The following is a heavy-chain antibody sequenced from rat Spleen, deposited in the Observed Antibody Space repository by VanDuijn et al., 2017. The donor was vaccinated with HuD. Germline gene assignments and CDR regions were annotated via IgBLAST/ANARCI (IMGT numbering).Heavy chain of an antibody. J-gene: IGHJ2*01. CDR3: ARSETTPDY. CDR2: ISSGGST. CDR1: GFSLTSYG. D-gene: IGHD1-10*01. Sequence: QVQLKESGPDLVQPSQTLSLTCTVSGFSLTSYGVSWVRQPPGKGLEWIAAISSGGSTYYNSVLKSRLSISRDTSKSQVFLKMNSLQTEDTAMYFCARSETTPDYWGQGVMVTVSS. V-gene: IGHV2S8*01.